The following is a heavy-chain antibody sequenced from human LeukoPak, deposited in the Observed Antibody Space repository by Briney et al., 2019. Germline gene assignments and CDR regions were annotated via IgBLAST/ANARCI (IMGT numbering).Heavy chain of an antibody. CDR2: IYPGDSET. Sequence: GESLKISCTGSGYSFSDSWNAWVRQMPGKGLEWMGIIYPGDSETTYSPSFQGQVTISADKSITTTFLQWSSLKASDTAMYYCARGRGYCSSSSCYDFDYWGQGTLVTVSS. J-gene: IGHJ4*02. V-gene: IGHV5-51*01. CDR3: ARGRGYCSSSSCYDFDY. D-gene: IGHD2-2*01. CDR1: GYSFSDSW.